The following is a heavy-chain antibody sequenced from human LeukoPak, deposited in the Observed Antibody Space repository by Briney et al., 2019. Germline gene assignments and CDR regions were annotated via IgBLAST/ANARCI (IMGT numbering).Heavy chain of an antibody. CDR1: GFTFVSYA. V-gene: IGHV3-23*01. CDR2: ISGSAGST. J-gene: IGHJ4*02. CDR3: AKGKSRRSPEYYFDY. Sequence: GGSLRLSCAASGFTFVSYAMTWVRQAPGKGLEWVAAISGSAGSTYYADSVKGRFTISRDNSKNTLYLQMNSLRAEDTAVYYCAKGKSRRSPEYYFDYWGQGTLVTVSS.